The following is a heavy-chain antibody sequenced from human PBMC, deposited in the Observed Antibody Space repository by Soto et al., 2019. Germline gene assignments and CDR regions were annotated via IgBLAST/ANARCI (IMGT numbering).Heavy chain of an antibody. V-gene: IGHV4-34*01. D-gene: IGHD2-2*02. CDR1: GGSFSGYY. CDR2: INHSGST. J-gene: IGHJ5*02. CDR3: ARGTAGEVVPAAISSGYWFDP. Sequence: QVQLQQWGAGLLKPSETLSLTCAVYGGSFSGYYWSWIRQPPGKGLEWIGEINHSGSTNYNPSLKSRVTISVDTSKNQFSLKLSSVTAADTAVYYCARGTAGEVVPAAISSGYWFDPWGQGTLVTVSS.